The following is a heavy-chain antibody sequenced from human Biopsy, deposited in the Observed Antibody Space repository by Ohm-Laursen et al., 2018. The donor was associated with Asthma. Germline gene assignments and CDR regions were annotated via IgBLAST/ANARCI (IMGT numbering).Heavy chain of an antibody. J-gene: IGHJ4*02. CDR3: ASDFPKDYVRYNFQF. CDR1: GYSLTDLS. V-gene: IGHV1-24*01. Sequence: ASVKVSCKISGYSLTDLSMHWVRQAPGQGLEWMGGHDHEEGGTVSARRFQGRVTMTEDTSTDTAYMELSSLSSDDTAVYYCASDFPKDYVRYNFQFWGQGTPVTVSS. D-gene: IGHD4-17*01. CDR2: HDHEEGGT.